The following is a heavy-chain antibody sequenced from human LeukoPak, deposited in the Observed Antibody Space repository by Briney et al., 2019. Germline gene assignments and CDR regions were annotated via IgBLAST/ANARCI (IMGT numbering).Heavy chain of an antibody. CDR1: GGSISSYY. CDR3: ARQPMNEYSSSGFDY. CDR2: IYTSGST. D-gene: IGHD6-6*01. J-gene: IGHJ4*02. Sequence: SETLSLTCTVSGGSISSYYWSWIRQPPGKGLEWIGYIYTSGSTNYNPSLKGRVTISVDTSKNQFSLKLSSVTAADTAVYYCARQPMNEYSSSGFDYWGQGTLVTVS. V-gene: IGHV4-4*09.